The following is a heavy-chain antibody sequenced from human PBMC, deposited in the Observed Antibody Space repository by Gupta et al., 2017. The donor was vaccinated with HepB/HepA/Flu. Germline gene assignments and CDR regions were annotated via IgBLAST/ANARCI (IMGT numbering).Heavy chain of an antibody. CDR2: IYPGDSDT. D-gene: IGHD4-17*01. J-gene: IGHJ4*02. CDR1: GYSFTTYW. V-gene: IGHV5-51*01. Sequence: EVQLVQSGAEMKKPGESLKISCKGSGYSFTTYWIGWVRQMPGKGLEWMGIIYPGDSDTRYSPSFQGQVTMSVDKSISTAYLQWSGLKAADTAMYYCARSFTMVTSNFDYWGQGTLLTVSS. CDR3: ARSFTMVTSNFDY.